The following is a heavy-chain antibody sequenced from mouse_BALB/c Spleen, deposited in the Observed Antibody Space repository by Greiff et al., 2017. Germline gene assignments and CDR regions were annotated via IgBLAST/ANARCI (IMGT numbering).Heavy chain of an antibody. CDR1: GYTFSSYW. Sequence: QVQLQQSGAELMKPGASVKISCKATGYTFSSYWIEWVKQRPGHGLEWIGEILPGSGSTNYNEKFKGKATFTADTSSNTAYMQLSSLTSEDSAVYYCARRGYYGSIAWFAYWGQGTLVTVSA. D-gene: IGHD1-1*01. J-gene: IGHJ3*01. V-gene: IGHV1-9*01. CDR2: ILPGSGST. CDR3: ARRGYYGSIAWFAY.